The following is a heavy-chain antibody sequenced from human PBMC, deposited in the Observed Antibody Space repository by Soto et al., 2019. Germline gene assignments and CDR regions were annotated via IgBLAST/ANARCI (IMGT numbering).Heavy chain of an antibody. Sequence: EVQLLESGGGLVQPGGSLRLSCAASGFTFSSDAMSWVRQAPGKGLEWVSAISGSGGSTYYADSVKGRFTISRDNSKNTLYLQMNSLRAEDTAVYYCASRIGYCSGGSCYLDYWGQGTLVTVSS. V-gene: IGHV3-23*01. CDR1: GFTFSSDA. CDR3: ASRIGYCSGGSCYLDY. J-gene: IGHJ4*02. D-gene: IGHD2-15*01. CDR2: ISGSGGST.